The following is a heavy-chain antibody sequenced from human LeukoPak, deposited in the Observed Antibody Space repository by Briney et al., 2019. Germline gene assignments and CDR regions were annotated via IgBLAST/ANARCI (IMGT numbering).Heavy chain of an antibody. Sequence: SVKVSCKASGFTFTSSAMQWVRQARGQSLEWIGWIVVGSGNTNYAQKFQERVTITRDMSTSTAYMELSSLRSEDTAVYYCAAGTVAAPPGYYYYYYGMDVWGQGTTVTVSS. V-gene: IGHV1-58*02. CDR3: AAGTVAAPPGYYYYYYGMDV. CDR1: GFTFTSSA. J-gene: IGHJ6*02. CDR2: IVVGSGNT. D-gene: IGHD6-6*01.